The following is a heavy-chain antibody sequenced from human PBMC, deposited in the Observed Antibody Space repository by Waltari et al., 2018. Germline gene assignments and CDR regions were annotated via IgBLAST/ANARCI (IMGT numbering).Heavy chain of an antibody. D-gene: IGHD1-26*01. CDR3: ATRDILGGSQNYYYYGMDV. CDR2: ISSDGSYE. Sequence: QVQLVESGGGVVQPGRSLRLSCAASRFSITTYGMHWVRQAPGKGLEWVAFISSDGSYEYYPDAVKGRFTISRDNSKTTVFLQMNSLRDEDTAVYYCATRDILGGSQNYYYYGMDVWGQGTRVTVSS. V-gene: IGHV3-30*03. J-gene: IGHJ6*02. CDR1: RFSITTYG.